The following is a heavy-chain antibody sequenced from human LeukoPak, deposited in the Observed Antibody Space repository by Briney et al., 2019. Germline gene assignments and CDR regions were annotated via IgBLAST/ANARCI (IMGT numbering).Heavy chain of an antibody. D-gene: IGHD3-22*01. J-gene: IGHJ4*02. V-gene: IGHV3-21*05. CDR2: IGPSGTAI. CDR1: GFTFSSYA. CDR3: ARDDRYYDRIFSSIYYFDY. Sequence: SGGSLRLSCAASGFTFSSYAMNWVRQAPGRGLEWVSYIGPSGTAIYYADSVKGRFTISRDNAKNSLYLQMNSLRAEDTAVYYCARDDRYYDRIFSSIYYFDYWGQGTLVTVSS.